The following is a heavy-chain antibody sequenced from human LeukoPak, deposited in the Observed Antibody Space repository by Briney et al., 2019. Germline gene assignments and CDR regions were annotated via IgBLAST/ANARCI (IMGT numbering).Heavy chain of an antibody. D-gene: IGHD6-19*01. CDR3: ARGRAVAGPGDY. CDR1: GGTFSSYA. Sequence: ASVKVSCNASGGTFSSYAISWVRQAPGQGLEWMGRIIPIFGTANYAQKFQGRVTIITDESTSTAYMELSSLRSEDTAVYYCARGRAVAGPGDYWGQGTLVTVSS. CDR2: IIPIFGTA. V-gene: IGHV1-69*05. J-gene: IGHJ4*02.